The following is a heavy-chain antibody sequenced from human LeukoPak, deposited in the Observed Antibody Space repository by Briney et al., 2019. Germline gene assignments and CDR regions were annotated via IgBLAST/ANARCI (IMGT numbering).Heavy chain of an antibody. CDR2: IIPIFGTA. Sequence: ASVKVSCKASGGTFSSYAISWVRQAPGQGLEWMGGIIPIFGTANYAQKFQGRVTITADESTSTAYMELSSLRSDDTAVYYCARESSGYDFDAFDIWGQGTMVTVSS. D-gene: IGHD5-12*01. CDR1: GGTFSSYA. CDR3: ARESSGYDFDAFDI. J-gene: IGHJ3*02. V-gene: IGHV1-69*13.